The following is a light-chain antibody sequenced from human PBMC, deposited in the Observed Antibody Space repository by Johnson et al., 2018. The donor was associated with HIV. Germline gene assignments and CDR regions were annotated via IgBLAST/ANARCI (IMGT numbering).Light chain of an antibody. CDR2: DNN. Sequence: VLTQPPSVSAAPGQKVTISCSGSSSNIGNNYVSWYQQLPGTAPKLLIYDNNKRPSGIPDRFSGSKSGTSATLGITGLQTGDEADYYCGTWDSSLSAPWVFGTGTKVTVL. J-gene: IGLJ1*01. CDR1: SSNIGNNY. CDR3: GTWDSSLSAPWV. V-gene: IGLV1-51*01.